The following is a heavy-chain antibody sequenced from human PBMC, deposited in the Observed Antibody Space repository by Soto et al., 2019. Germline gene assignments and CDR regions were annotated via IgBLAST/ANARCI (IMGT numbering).Heavy chain of an antibody. CDR2: ISYDGSNK. Sequence: PGGSLRLPCATSGFTFSSYAMHWVRQAPGKGLEWVAVISYDGSNKYYADSVKGRFTISRDNPKNTVYLQMNSLRGEDTAVYYCARVPYGVVVAYFEYWGQGTLVTVSS. J-gene: IGHJ4*02. D-gene: IGHD2-15*01. CDR3: ARVPYGVVVAYFEY. V-gene: IGHV3-30-3*01. CDR1: GFTFSSYA.